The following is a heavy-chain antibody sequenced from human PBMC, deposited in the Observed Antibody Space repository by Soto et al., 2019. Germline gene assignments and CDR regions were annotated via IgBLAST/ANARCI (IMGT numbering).Heavy chain of an antibody. D-gene: IGHD2-2*01. CDR2: IYYSGST. CDR3: ARDSPDIVVVPAAIGAFDI. V-gene: IGHV4-59*12. J-gene: IGHJ3*02. CDR1: GGSISSYY. Sequence: SETLSLTCTVSGGSISSYYWSWIRQPPGKGLEWIGYIYYSGSTNYNPSLKSRVTISVDTSKNQFSLKLSSVTAADTAVYYCARDSPDIVVVPAAIGAFDIWGQGTMVNVS.